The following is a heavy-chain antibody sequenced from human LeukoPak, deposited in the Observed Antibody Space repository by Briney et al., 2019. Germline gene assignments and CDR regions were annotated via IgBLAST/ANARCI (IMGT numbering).Heavy chain of an antibody. Sequence: ASVTVSCKGSGCTFTDYHIHWVGQAPGQGVEWMGWIVPYSGGTNYAQNSQGSITMTRDTTISTAYMELSSRRSDDTAVYYCARKAYCDSTTCYAWFDRWGQGTLVTVSS. CDR2: IVPYSGGT. V-gene: IGHV1-2*02. D-gene: IGHD2/OR15-2a*01. CDR1: GCTFTDYH. J-gene: IGHJ5*02. CDR3: ARKAYCDSTTCYAWFDR.